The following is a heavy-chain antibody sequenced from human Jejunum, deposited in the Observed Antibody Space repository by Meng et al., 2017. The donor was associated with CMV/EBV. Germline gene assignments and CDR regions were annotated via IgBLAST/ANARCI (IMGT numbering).Heavy chain of an antibody. CDR1: DDYA. Sequence: DDYAIHWVRQAPGKGLEWVSAISWNGATKGYADSVKGRFTISRDNAKRSVYLQMNSLRAEDTAVYYCAREYCSSTSCYGYYGMDVWGQGTTVTVSS. V-gene: IGHV3-9*01. J-gene: IGHJ6*02. CDR2: ISWNGATK. D-gene: IGHD2-2*01. CDR3: AREYCSSTSCYGYYGMDV.